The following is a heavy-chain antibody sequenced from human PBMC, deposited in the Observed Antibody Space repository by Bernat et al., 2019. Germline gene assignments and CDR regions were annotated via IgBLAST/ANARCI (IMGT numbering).Heavy chain of an antibody. D-gene: IGHD3-3*01. V-gene: IGHV5-51*01. J-gene: IGHJ6*03. CDR2: IYPGDSDT. CDR3: AGLTDFWSGPRYYYYYMDV. CDR1: GYSFTSYW. Sequence: EVQLVQSGAEVKKPGESLKISCKGPGYSFTSYWIGWVRQMPGKGLEWMGIIYPGDSDTRYSPSFQGQVTISADKSSSTAYLQWSSLKASDTAMYYWAGLTDFWSGPRYYYYYMDVWGKGTTVTVSS.